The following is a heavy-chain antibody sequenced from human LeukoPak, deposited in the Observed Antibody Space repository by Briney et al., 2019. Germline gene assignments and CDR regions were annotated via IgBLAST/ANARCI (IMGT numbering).Heavy chain of an antibody. CDR3: ERVDKPYCGGDCHLDY. CDR1: GYTFTDYF. Sequence: ASLKVSCKAAGYTFTDYFMHWVRQVPGQGLEWMGWINPNSGGTNSAQKFQGRFTMTSDKSISTAYMEQSRLKSDDPAVYYCERVDKPYCGGDCHLDYWGQGTLVTVFS. J-gene: IGHJ4*02. V-gene: IGHV1-2*02. D-gene: IGHD2-21*02. CDR2: INPNSGGT.